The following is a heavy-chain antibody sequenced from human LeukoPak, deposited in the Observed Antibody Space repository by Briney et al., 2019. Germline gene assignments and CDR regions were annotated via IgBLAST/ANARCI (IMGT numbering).Heavy chain of an antibody. CDR1: GGTFSSYA. CDR2: IIPILGIP. J-gene: IGHJ2*01. D-gene: IGHD2-21*02. Sequence: ASVKVSCKASGGTFSSYAISWVRQAPGQGLEWMGRIIPILGIPNYAQKFQGRVTITADKSTTTAYMELSSLRSEDTAVYYCATEAIVVVTARDYWYFDLWGRGTLATVSS. CDR3: ATEAIVVVTARDYWYFDL. V-gene: IGHV1-69*04.